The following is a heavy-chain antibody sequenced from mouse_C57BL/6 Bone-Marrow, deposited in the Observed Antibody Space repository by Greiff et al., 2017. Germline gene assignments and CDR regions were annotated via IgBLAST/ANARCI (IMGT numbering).Heavy chain of an antibody. Sequence: EVMLVESGGGLVKPGGSLKLSCAASGFTFSSYAMSWVRQTPEKRLEWVATISDGGSYTYYPDNVKGRFTISRDTAKNNLYLQMSQLKSEDTAMYYCARVRRSVYYYAMDYWGQGTSVTVSS. V-gene: IGHV5-4*03. CDR3: ARVRRSVYYYAMDY. CDR2: ISDGGSYT. J-gene: IGHJ4*01. CDR1: GFTFSSYA.